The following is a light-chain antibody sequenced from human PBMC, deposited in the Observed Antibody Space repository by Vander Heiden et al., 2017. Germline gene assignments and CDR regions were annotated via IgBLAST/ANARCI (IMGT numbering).Light chain of an antibody. V-gene: IGLV3-1*01. Sequence: SYELTQPPSVSVSPGQTASIPCSGDKLGNKYVCWYQQKPGRSPVMVIYQDKKRPSGIPERFSGSNSGNTATLTISGTQAMDEADYYCQAWDSGTALFGGGT. J-gene: IGLJ2*01. CDR3: QAWDSGTAL. CDR2: QDK. CDR1: KLGNKY.